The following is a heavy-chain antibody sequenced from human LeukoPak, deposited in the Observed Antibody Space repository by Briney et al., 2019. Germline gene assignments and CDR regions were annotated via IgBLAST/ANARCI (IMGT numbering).Heavy chain of an antibody. Sequence: SETLSLTCTVSGGSISSSSYYWSWIRQPPGKGLEWIGTIYQSGGSYSNPSHPSLKSRVTIFVDTSRNQFSLRLTSVTAADTAVYYCARRPNKSYFDYWGQGTLVTVSS. J-gene: IGHJ4*02. CDR1: GGSISSSSYY. CDR3: ARRPNKSYFDY. CDR2: IYQSGGS. V-gene: IGHV4-39*01.